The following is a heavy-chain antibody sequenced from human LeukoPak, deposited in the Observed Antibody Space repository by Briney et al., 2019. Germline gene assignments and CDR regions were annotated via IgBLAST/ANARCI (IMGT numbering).Heavy chain of an antibody. D-gene: IGHD2-15*01. CDR2: ISYDGSNK. V-gene: IGHV3-30*18. J-gene: IGHJ4*02. CDR1: GFTFSSYG. Sequence: PGRSLRLSCAASGFTFSSYGLHWVRQAPGKGLEWVAVISYDGSNKYYADSVKGRFTISRDNSKNTLYLQMNSLRAEDTAVYYCAKDHLGFGYSGYVPYCSGGSCYFPDYWGQGTLVTVSS. CDR3: AKDHLGFGYSGYVPYCSGGSCYFPDY.